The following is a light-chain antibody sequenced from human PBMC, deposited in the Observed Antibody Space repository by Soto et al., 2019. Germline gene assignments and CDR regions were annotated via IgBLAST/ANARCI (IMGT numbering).Light chain of an antibody. CDR1: QSVNSN. CDR2: GAS. Sequence: EIVMTQSPATLSVSPGERATLSCRASQSVNSNLAWYQQKPGQAPRLLIYGASTRATGVPARFSGSGSGTEFILTVSSLQSEDFAVYCCQQYNNWPTVGQGTNVEIK. CDR3: QQYNNWPT. J-gene: IGKJ1*01. V-gene: IGKV3-15*01.